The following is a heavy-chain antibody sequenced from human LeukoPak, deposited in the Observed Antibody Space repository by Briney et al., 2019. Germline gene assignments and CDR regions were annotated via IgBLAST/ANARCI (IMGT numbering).Heavy chain of an antibody. CDR3: ARAIITGTPPGYYYYGMDV. D-gene: IGHD1-20*01. V-gene: IGHV4-4*02. Sequence: SGTLSLTCAVSGGSISSSNWWSWVRQPPGKGLEWIGEIYHSGSTNYNPSLKSRVTISVDKSKNQFSLKLSSVTAADTAVYYCARAIITGTPPGYYYYGMDVWGQGTTVTVSS. J-gene: IGHJ6*02. CDR1: GGSISSSNW. CDR2: IYHSGST.